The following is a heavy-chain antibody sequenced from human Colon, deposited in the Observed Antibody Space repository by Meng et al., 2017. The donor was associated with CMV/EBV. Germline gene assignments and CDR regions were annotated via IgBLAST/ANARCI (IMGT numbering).Heavy chain of an antibody. CDR3: ARGLYGSGRHQIDY. D-gene: IGHD3-10*01. CDR2: INHSGST. J-gene: IGHJ4*02. V-gene: IGHV4-34*01. Sequence: QVKLQQWGAGLLKPSETLSLTCAVYGGSFSGYYWSWIRQPPGKGLEWIGEINHSGSTNYNPSLKSRVTISVDTSKNQFSLKLSSVTAADTAVYYCARGLYGSGRHQIDYWGQGTLVTVSS. CDR1: GGSFSGYY.